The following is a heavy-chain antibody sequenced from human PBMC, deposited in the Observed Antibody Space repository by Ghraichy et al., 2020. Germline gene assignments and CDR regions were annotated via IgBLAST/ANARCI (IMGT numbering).Heavy chain of an antibody. V-gene: IGHV3-7*01. J-gene: IGHJ6*02. Sequence: GGSLRLSCAASGFTFSSYWMSWVRQAPGKGLEWVANIKQDGSEKYYVDSVKGRFTISRDNAKNSLYLQMNSLRAEDTAVYYCARDDLTLDDILTGYFPQSYYYGMDVWGQGTTVTVSS. CDR3: ARDDLTLDDILTGYFPQSYYYGMDV. CDR2: IKQDGSEK. D-gene: IGHD3-9*01. CDR1: GFTFSSYW.